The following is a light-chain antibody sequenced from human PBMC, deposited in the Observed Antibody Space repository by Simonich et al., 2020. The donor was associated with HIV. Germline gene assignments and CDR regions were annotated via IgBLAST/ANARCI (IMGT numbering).Light chain of an antibody. CDR2: GAS. CDR1: QSFSSN. Sequence: EIVMTQSPATLSVSPGERPTLSCRASQSFSSNLAWYQQKPGQAPRLLIYGASTRATGIPARFSGSGSGTEFTLTISSMQSEDFAVYYCQQYNNWPPMTFGGGTKVEIK. CDR3: QQYNNWPPMT. J-gene: IGKJ4*01. V-gene: IGKV3-15*01.